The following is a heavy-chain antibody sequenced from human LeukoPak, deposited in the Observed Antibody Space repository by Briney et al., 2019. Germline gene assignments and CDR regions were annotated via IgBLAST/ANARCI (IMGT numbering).Heavy chain of an antibody. V-gene: IGHV1-46*01. CDR3: AANCSSTSCHGVLTY. D-gene: IGHD2-2*01. CDR1: GYTFTSYY. CDR2: INPSGGST. Sequence: ASVKVSCKASGYTFTSYYMHWVRQAPGQGLEWMGIINPSGGSTSYAQKFQGRVTMTRDTSTSTVYMELRSLRSEDTAVYYCAANCSSTSCHGVLTYWGQGTLVTVSS. J-gene: IGHJ4*02.